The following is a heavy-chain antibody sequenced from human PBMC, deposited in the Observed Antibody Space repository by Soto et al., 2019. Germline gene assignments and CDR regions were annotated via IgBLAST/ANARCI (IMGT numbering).Heavy chain of an antibody. CDR1: GYSFNNYG. Sequence: QVQLVQSGAEVKKPGASVKVSCKASGYSFNNYGMHWVRQAPGQRLEWMGWITAGNADTKYSQKFQGRVTITRDTSANTAYMELSSLTSEVTAVFYCVRGGGDAWGQGTLVTVSS. CDR3: VRGGGDA. J-gene: IGHJ5*02. V-gene: IGHV1-3*01. CDR2: ITAGNADT.